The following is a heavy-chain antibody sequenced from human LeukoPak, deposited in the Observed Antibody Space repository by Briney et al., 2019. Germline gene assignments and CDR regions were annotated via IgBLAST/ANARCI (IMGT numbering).Heavy chain of an antibody. CDR2: ISYDGSNK. Sequence: GGSLRLSCAASGFTFSSYGMHWVRQAPGKGLEWVAVISYDGSNKYYADSVKGRFTISRDNSKNTLYLQMNSLRAEDTAVYYCARDGPYYYGSGSYRGYFDYWGQGTLVTVSS. D-gene: IGHD3-10*01. CDR3: ARDGPYYYGSGSYRGYFDY. CDR1: GFTFSSYG. J-gene: IGHJ4*02. V-gene: IGHV3-30*03.